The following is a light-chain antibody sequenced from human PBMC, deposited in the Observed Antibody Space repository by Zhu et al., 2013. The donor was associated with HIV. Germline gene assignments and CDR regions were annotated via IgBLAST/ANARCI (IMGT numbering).Light chain of an antibody. CDR3: QQYGNSPT. CDR2: GVS. V-gene: IGKV3-20*01. Sequence: DIVLTQSPGTLSLSPGDTATLSCRASQSVSSNYFAWYQQKPGQAPRLLIYGVSSRATGIPDRFSGSGSGTQFTLTISRLEPEDFALYYCQQYGNSPTFGQGTKLEIK. J-gene: IGKJ2*01. CDR1: QSVSSNY.